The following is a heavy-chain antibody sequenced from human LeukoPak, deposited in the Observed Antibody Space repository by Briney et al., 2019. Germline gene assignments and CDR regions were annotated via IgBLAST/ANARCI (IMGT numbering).Heavy chain of an antibody. CDR1: GGSISSNNW. D-gene: IGHD4-17*01. CDR2: ISHSGST. V-gene: IGHV4-4*02. Sequence: PSGTLSLTCAVSGGSISSNNWWTWVRQPPGKGLEWIGEISHSGSTNYNPSLKSRVTISVDKSKNQFSLKLSSVTAADTAVYYCATSTVTTGDLDYRGQGTLVTVSS. CDR3: ATSTVTTGDLDY. J-gene: IGHJ4*02.